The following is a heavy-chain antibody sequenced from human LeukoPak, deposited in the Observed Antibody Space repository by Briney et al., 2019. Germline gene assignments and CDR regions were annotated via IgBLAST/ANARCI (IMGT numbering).Heavy chain of an antibody. Sequence: SDTLSLTCAVSGYSVTTSDWWGWIRQPPGKGLEWIGYIYYSGSTYYNPSLKSRVTMSVDTSKNQFSLKLSSVTAADTAVYYCARILGMYYFDYWGQGTLVTVSS. CDR1: GYSVTTSDW. CDR3: ARILGMYYFDY. J-gene: IGHJ4*02. D-gene: IGHD7-27*01. CDR2: IYYSGST. V-gene: IGHV4-28*01.